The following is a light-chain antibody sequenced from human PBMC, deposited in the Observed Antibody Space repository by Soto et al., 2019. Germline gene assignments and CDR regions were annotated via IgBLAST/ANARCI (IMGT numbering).Light chain of an antibody. CDR2: HCS. CDR3: SSYRYSNTHI. V-gene: IGLV2-14*03. Sequence: QSVRTQPGSGSGSPGQSITISCTGTRRDGGGQLYLSRYRQPPAKAPSFLIYHCSKRPSAVPNRLSGSSSRNPASLTISALQAEDEADSHCSSYRYSNTHIFGTGTKVPAL. J-gene: IGLJ1*01. CDR1: RRDGGGQLY.